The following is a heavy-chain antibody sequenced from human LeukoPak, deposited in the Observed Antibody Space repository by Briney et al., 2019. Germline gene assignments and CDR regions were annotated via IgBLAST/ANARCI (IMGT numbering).Heavy chain of an antibody. D-gene: IGHD6-13*01. Sequence: GGSLRLSCAASGFTFSSYAMSWLRQAPGKGLEWVSAISGSGGSTYYADSVQGRFTISRDNSKNTLYLNMNSLRAEATDVYYCSKIAAAGTAPDYWGQGTLVTVSS. CDR1: GFTFSSYA. V-gene: IGHV3-23*01. CDR2: ISGSGGST. CDR3: SKIAAAGTAPDY. J-gene: IGHJ4*02.